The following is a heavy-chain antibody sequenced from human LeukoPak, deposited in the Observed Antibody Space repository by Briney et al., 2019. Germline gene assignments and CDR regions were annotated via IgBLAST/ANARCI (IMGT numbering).Heavy chain of an antibody. J-gene: IGHJ4*02. CDR1: GDSISSTNYY. Sequence: SETLSLTCTVSGDSISSTNYYWGWIRQPPGKNLEWIATVYYSGTTYYNPSLESRVTISLDTSKNQFSLNLSSVTAADTAMYYCAREFSGTSIAARVFDSWGQGTLVTVSS. CDR2: VYYSGTT. CDR3: AREFSGTSIAARVFDS. V-gene: IGHV4-39*07. D-gene: IGHD6-6*01.